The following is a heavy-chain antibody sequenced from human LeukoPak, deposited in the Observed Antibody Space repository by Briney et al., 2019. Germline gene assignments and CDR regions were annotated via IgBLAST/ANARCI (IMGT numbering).Heavy chain of an antibody. CDR1: GYTFTGYY. J-gene: IGHJ6*03. Sequence: ASVKVSCKASGYTFTGYYMHWVRQAPGQGLEWMGWINPNSGGTNYAQKFQGRVTMTRDTSISTAYMEVSRLRPDDRAVYYCARGPLGSSSSGYYYYMDVWGKGTTVTVSS. D-gene: IGHD6-6*01. CDR2: INPNSGGT. V-gene: IGHV1-2*02. CDR3: ARGPLGSSSSGYYYYMDV.